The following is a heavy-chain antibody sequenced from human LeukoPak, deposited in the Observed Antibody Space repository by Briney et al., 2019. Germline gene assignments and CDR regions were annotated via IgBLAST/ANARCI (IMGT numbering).Heavy chain of an antibody. Sequence: PSETLSLTCTVSGGSISSYYWSWIRQPAGKGLEWIGRIYTSGSTNYNPSLKSRVTMSVDTYKNQFSLKLSSVTAADTAVYYCARDDLHYSSSWYGGFDYWGQGTLVTVSS. CDR1: GGSISSYY. CDR3: ARDDLHYSSSWYGGFDY. V-gene: IGHV4-4*07. D-gene: IGHD6-13*01. J-gene: IGHJ4*02. CDR2: IYTSGST.